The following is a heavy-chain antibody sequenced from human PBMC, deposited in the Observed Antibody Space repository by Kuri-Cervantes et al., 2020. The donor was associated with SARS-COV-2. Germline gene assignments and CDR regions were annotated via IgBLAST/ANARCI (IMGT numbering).Heavy chain of an antibody. D-gene: IGHD6-19*01. CDR2: IIPIFGTA. CDR1: VGTFSSYA. V-gene: IGHV1-69*05. J-gene: IGHJ5*02. Sequence: SVKVSCKASVGTFSSYAISWVRQAPGQGLEWMGRIIPIFGTANYAQKLQGRVTMTTDTSTSTAYMELRSLRSDDTAVYYCARDAGQWLGDNWFDPWGQGTLVTVSS. CDR3: ARDAGQWLGDNWFDP.